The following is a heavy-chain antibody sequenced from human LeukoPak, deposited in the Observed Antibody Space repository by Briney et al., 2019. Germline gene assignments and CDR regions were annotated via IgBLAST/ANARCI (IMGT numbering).Heavy chain of an antibody. CDR1: GFTFSSYA. V-gene: IGHV3-64*01. Sequence: GGSLRLSCAASGFTFSSYAMHWVRQAPGKGLEYVSAISSNGGSTYYANSVKGRFTISRDNSKNTLYLQMGSLRAEDMAVYYCAREAIGILTGYYDYYYYYMDVWGKGTTVTVSS. J-gene: IGHJ6*03. D-gene: IGHD3-9*01. CDR3: AREAIGILTGYYDYYYYYMDV. CDR2: ISSNGGST.